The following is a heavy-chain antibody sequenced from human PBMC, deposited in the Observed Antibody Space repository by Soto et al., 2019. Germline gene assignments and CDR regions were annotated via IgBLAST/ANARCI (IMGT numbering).Heavy chain of an antibody. D-gene: IGHD2-21*02. CDR2: IIPIIDAA. CDR1: GGIFSNYT. CDR3: ARAYCGGDCYFQYFQR. Sequence: QVQLVQSGAEVKKPGSSVKVSCKASGGIFSNYTLSWVRQAPGQGLEWMGGIIPIIDAANYAQKFQDRVTITADESTSTAYMELSSLRFEDTAVYYCARAYCGGDCYFQYFQRWGQGTLVTVSS. V-gene: IGHV1-69*12. J-gene: IGHJ1*01.